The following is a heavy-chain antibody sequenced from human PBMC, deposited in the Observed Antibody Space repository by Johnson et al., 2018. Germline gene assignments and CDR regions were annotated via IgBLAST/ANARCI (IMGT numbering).Heavy chain of an antibody. D-gene: IGHD3-22*01. CDR2: INNDGSTT. V-gene: IGHV3-74*03. CDR3: AKQDSSCYSTFHY. J-gene: IGHJ4*02. Sequence: VQLQESGEALVQPGGSLRLSCAASGFTFSNHWMHWFRQVPGKGLVWVSRINNDGSTTMYADSVLGRFTISRDNAKNTLCLQMNSVRAVDKAVYYCAKQDSSCYSTFHYWGQGILVTVSS. CDR1: GFTFSNHW.